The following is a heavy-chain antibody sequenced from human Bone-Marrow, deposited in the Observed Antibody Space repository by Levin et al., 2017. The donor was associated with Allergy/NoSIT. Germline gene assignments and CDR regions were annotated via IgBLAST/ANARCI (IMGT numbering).Heavy chain of an antibody. Sequence: GESLKISCAASESTFSNYWMSWVRQAPGKGLEWVANIMRDGSDKYYVDSVKGRFAISRDNSKKSLYLQMNSLRAEDTAVYYCARIYGDTQYRYFDSWGQGTLVTVSS. CDR3: ARIYGDTQYRYFDS. J-gene: IGHJ4*02. D-gene: IGHD4-17*01. V-gene: IGHV3-7*01. CDR2: IMRDGSDK. CDR1: ESTFSNYW.